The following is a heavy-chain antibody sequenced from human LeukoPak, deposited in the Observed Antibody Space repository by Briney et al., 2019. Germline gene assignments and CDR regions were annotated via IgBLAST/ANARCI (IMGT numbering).Heavy chain of an antibody. CDR3: ARDDWANNWFDP. D-gene: IGHD2-21*01. J-gene: IGHJ5*02. V-gene: IGHV1-3*01. CDR2: INAGNGNT. Sequence: GASVKVSCKASGYTFTSYPMHWVRQAPGQRLEWMGWINAGNGNTKYSQKFQGRVTITRDTSASTTYMELSSLRSEDTAVYYCARDDWANNWFDPWGQGTLVTVSS. CDR1: GYTFTSYP.